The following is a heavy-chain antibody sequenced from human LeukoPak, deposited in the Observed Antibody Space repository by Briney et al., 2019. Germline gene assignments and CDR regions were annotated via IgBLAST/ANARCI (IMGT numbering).Heavy chain of an antibody. D-gene: IGHD6-6*01. J-gene: IGHJ4*02. CDR3: AKDSSSGPYYFDY. CDR1: GFTFSSYG. V-gene: IGHV3-30*18. Sequence: PGGSLRLSCAASGFTFSSYGMHWVRQAPGKGLEWVAVISYDGSNKYHADSVKGRFTISRDNSKNTLYLQMNSLRAEDTAVYYCAKDSSSGPYYFDYWGQGTLVTVSS. CDR2: ISYDGSNK.